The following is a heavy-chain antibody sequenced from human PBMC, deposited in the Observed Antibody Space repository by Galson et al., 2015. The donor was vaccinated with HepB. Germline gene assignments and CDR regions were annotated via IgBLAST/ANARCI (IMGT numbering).Heavy chain of an antibody. J-gene: IGHJ6*02. Sequence: SVKVSCKASGYTFSRYGMNWVRQAPGQGLEWMGWINTNTGNPTYAQGFTGRFVFSLDTSVSMAYLQIRSLKAEVTAVYYCARDGSGSYRYGMDVWGQGTTVTVSS. V-gene: IGHV7-4-1*04. D-gene: IGHD1-26*01. CDR1: GYTFSRYG. CDR3: ARDGSGSYRYGMDV. CDR2: INTNTGNP.